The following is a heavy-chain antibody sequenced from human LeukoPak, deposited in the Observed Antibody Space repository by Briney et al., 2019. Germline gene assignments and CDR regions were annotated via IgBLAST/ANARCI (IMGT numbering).Heavy chain of an antibody. D-gene: IGHD6-13*01. V-gene: IGHV3-66*01. CDR2: IYSGGST. CDR1: GFTVSSNY. CDR3: ASEHIAAAGTLES. Sequence: AGSLTFSCAASGFTVSSNYRSWVRHAQGKGLEGVSVIYSGGSTYYAESVRGSITISRDTSSNTQYLQMNSLRAEDTAVYYCASEHIAAAGTLESWGQGTLVTVSS. J-gene: IGHJ4*02.